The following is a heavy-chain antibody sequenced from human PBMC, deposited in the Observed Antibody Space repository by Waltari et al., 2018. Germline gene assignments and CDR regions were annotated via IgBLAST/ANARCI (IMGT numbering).Heavy chain of an antibody. CDR2: IYTSGST. V-gene: IGHV4-61*02. D-gene: IGHD3-22*01. J-gene: IGHJ4*02. CDR1: VGSISSGSYY. CDR3: ARGGGYYYDSSGGADY. Sequence: QVQLQESGPGLVKPSQTLSLTCTVSVGSISSGSYYWSWIRQPAGKGLEWIGRIYTSGSTNYNPCLKSRVTISVDTSKNQFSLKLSSVTAADTAVYYCARGGGYYYDSSGGADYWGQGTLVTVSS.